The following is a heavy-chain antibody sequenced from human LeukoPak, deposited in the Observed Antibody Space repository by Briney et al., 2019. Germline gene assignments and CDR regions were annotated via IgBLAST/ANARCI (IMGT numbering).Heavy chain of an antibody. CDR3: ARLADGSGEADY. V-gene: IGHV1-8*01. J-gene: IGHJ4*02. Sequence: ASVKVSCKASGYTFTSYDINWVRQATGQGLEWMGWMNPNSGNTGYAQKFQGRVTMTRDTSTSTVYMELSSLRSDGTAVYYCARLADGSGEADYWGQGTLVTVSS. CDR1: GYTFTSYD. CDR2: MNPNSGNT. D-gene: IGHD3-10*01.